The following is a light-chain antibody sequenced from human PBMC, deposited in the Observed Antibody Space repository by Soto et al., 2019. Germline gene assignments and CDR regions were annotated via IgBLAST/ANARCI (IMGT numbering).Light chain of an antibody. CDR1: KLGDKY. J-gene: IGLJ2*01. CDR3: QAWDTTTYVV. CDR2: QVR. Sequence: SYELTQPPSASVSPRQTASITCSGVKLGDKYACWDQHKAGQSPVLVIYQVRIRPSWIPERFSCSNSGNTATLTISGTQAMDEADYYWQAWDTTTYVVFGGGTKLTVL. V-gene: IGLV3-1*01.